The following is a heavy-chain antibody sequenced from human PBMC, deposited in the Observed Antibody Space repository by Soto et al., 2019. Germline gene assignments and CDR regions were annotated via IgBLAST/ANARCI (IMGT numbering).Heavy chain of an antibody. Sequence: QVQLVQCGAEVKKPGASVKVSCKASGYTFTAYYMHWLRQAPGQGLEWMGWINPNSGCTKYGQKFQGRVTMTNDTSISPAYIEMGSLGSDDTAGYYWARVDFASSAKFYTGWFDPWGQGILVTVSS. J-gene: IGHJ5*02. CDR2: INPNSGCT. D-gene: IGHD3-22*01. V-gene: IGHV1-2*02. CDR3: ARVDFASSAKFYTGWFDP. CDR1: GYTFTAYY.